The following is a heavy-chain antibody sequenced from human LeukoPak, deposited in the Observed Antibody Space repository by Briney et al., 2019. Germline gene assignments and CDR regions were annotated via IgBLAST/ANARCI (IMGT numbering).Heavy chain of an antibody. Sequence: ASVKVTCKASGYTFTSYGISWVRQAPGQGLEWMGLISAYNGNTNYALNLQGRVTMTTGTSTSTAYMELRSLRSDDTAMYYYARGYYYDSSGYYYDYFDYWGQGTLVTVSS. CDR2: ISAYNGNT. D-gene: IGHD3-22*01. CDR1: GYTFTSYG. CDR3: ARGYYYDSSGYYYDYFDY. J-gene: IGHJ4*02. V-gene: IGHV1-18*01.